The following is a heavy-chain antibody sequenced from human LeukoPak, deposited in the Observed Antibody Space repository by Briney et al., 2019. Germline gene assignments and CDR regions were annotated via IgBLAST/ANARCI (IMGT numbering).Heavy chain of an antibody. V-gene: IGHV3-21*06. CDR2: ISSSSSYI. CDR3: VSDSAWNLHGGYLDH. Sequence: GGSLRLSCAASGFTFSSYSMNWVRQAPGKGLEWVSSISSSSSYIYYADSMKGRFTISRDNSKNTVYLQMNTLRSEDTALYYYVSDSAWNLHGGYLDHWGQGTLVSVSS. CDR1: GFTFSSYS. J-gene: IGHJ4*02. D-gene: IGHD2-15*01.